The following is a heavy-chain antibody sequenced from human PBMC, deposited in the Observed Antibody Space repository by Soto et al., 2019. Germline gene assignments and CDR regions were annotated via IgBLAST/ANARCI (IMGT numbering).Heavy chain of an antibody. CDR3: ARESSSTVTTGGGGSAKDY. CDR2: ISYDGTNR. V-gene: IGHV3-30-3*01. Sequence: QVHLVESGGGVVQPGRSLRLSCAASGLTFSNYAMHWVRQAPGKGLEWVAFISYDGTNRCYPDSVKGRFTISRANSKTPLYLQMNSLKAEDTAVYYCARESSSTVTTGGGGSAKDYWGQGTLVTVSS. J-gene: IGHJ4*02. CDR1: GLTFSNYA. D-gene: IGHD4-17*01.